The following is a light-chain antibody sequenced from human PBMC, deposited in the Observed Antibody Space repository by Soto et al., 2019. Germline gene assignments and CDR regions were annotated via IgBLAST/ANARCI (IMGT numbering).Light chain of an antibody. V-gene: IGKV3-11*01. CDR1: QSISSN. CDR3: QHRSNWPPG. CDR2: DTS. Sequence: EVVLTQSPGTLSLSPGERGTLSCRASQSISSNFVAWYQQKPGQVPRLLIYDTSNRATGIPARFSGSGSGTDFTLSISSLAPEDFAVYYCQHRSNWPPGFGQGTRLENK. J-gene: IGKJ5*01.